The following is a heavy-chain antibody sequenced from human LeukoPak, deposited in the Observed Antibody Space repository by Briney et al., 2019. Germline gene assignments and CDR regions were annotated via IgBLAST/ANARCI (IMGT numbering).Heavy chain of an antibody. CDR2: ISYDGSNK. CDR3: AKVGVAAAGTIDY. J-gene: IGHJ4*02. V-gene: IGHV3-30*18. D-gene: IGHD6-13*01. Sequence: GGSLRLSCAASGFTFDSYAMSWVRQAPGKGLEWVAVISYDGSNKYYADSVKGRFTISRDNSKNTLYLQMNSLRAEDTAVYYCAKVGVAAAGTIDYWGQGTLVTVSS. CDR1: GFTFDSYA.